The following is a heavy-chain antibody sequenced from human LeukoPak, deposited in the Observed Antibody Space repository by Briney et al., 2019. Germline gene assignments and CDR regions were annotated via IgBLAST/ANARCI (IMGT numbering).Heavy chain of an antibody. J-gene: IGHJ4*02. D-gene: IGHD2-21*02. Sequence: KTSETLSLTCSVSADSISSSGYYWGWIRQPPGKGLEWIGSIYYSGRTYYNLSLMSRVTISLDTSKNQFSLKLSSVTAADTAVYYCGRSDCGGDCSSSGAYFDSWGQGTLVTVSS. CDR3: GRSDCGGDCSSSGAYFDS. V-gene: IGHV4-39*07. CDR2: IYYSGRT. CDR1: ADSISSSGYY.